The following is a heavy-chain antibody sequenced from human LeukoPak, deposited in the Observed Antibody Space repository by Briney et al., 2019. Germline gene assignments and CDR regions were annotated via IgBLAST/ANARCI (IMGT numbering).Heavy chain of an antibody. CDR2: ISWNSGSI. Sequence: GRSLRLSCAASGFTFDDYAMHWVRQAPGKGLEWVSGISWNSGSIGYADSVKGRFTISRDNSKNTLYLQMNSLRAEDTAVYYCATGASTYYYETSGPFWGQGTLVTVSS. V-gene: IGHV3-9*01. D-gene: IGHD3-22*01. J-gene: IGHJ4*02. CDR1: GFTFDDYA. CDR3: ATGASTYYYETSGPF.